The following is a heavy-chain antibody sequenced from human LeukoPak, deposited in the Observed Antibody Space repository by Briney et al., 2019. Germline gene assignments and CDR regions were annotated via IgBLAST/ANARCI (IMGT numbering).Heavy chain of an antibody. D-gene: IGHD3-16*02. CDR1: GFTFSDYN. J-gene: IGHJ4*02. V-gene: IGHV3-21*01. CDR2: ISSGSNYI. CDR3: ARGDDYVWGSYRYTSSYFDY. Sequence: GGSLRLSCAASGFTFSDYNMRWIRQAPGKGLEWVSSISSGSNYIYDADSVKGRFTISRDNAKNSLYLQMNSLRAEDTAVYYCARGDDYVWGSYRYTSSYFDYWGQGTLVTVSS.